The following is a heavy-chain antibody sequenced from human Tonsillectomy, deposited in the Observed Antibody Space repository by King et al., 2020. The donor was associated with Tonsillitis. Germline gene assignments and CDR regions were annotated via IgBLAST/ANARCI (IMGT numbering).Heavy chain of an antibody. CDR1: GFSLSTSEVG. Sequence: VTLQESGPTLVKPTQTLTLTCTFSGFSLSTSEVGVGWIRQPPGKALEWLALIYCNDDKRYRPSLKSRLTITKDTSKNQVVLTMTNMDPVDTATYYCAHSAYDYVWGSYLPSAFDICGQGTMFTVSS. J-gene: IGHJ3*02. CDR3: AHSAYDYVWGSYLPSAFDI. D-gene: IGHD3-16*02. V-gene: IGHV2-5*01. CDR2: IYCNDDK.